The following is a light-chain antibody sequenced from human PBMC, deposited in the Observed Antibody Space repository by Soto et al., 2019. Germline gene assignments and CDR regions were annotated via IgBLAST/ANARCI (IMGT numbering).Light chain of an antibody. Sequence: QSALTQPASVSGSPGQSITISCTATSSDVGSFNYVSWYQHHPGKAPKLMIYEVTSRPSGVSNRFSGSKSGNTASLTISGLQAEHEADYYCVSYAPSTTLYVFGSGTKVTVL. J-gene: IGLJ1*01. V-gene: IGLV2-14*01. CDR1: SSDVGSFNY. CDR3: VSYAPSTTLYV. CDR2: EVT.